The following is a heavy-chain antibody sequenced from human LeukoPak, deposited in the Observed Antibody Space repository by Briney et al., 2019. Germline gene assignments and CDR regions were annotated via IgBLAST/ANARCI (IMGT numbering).Heavy chain of an antibody. CDR2: ISGSGGST. CDR1: GFTFSSYA. J-gene: IGHJ3*02. Sequence: PGGSLRLSCAASGFTFSSYAMSWVRQAPGKGLEWVSAISGSGGSTYYADSVKGRFTISRDNSKNTLYLQVNSLRAEDTAVYYCAKVRGPAATNVYDAFDIWGQGTMVTVSS. V-gene: IGHV3-23*01. CDR3: AKVRGPAATNVYDAFDI. D-gene: IGHD2-2*01.